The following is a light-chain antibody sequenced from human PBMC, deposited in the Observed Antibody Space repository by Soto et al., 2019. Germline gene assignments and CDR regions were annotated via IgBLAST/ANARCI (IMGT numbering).Light chain of an antibody. J-gene: IGKJ5*01. CDR3: QQYNNWPIT. Sequence: EIVLTQSPGILSLSPGERATLSCRASQSVSNDFLAWYQQKPGQAPRLLIYGASTRATGIPARFSGSGSGTEFTLTISSLQSEDFEVYYCQQYNNWPITFGQGTRLEI. CDR2: GAS. V-gene: IGKV3-15*01. CDR1: QSVSNDF.